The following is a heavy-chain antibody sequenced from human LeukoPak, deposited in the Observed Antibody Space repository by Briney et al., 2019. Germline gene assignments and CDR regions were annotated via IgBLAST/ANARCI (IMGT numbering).Heavy chain of an antibody. CDR2: IYYSGST. J-gene: IGHJ5*02. Sequence: SETLSLTCTVSGGSISSSSYYWGWIRQPPGKGLEWIGTIYYSGSTYYNPSLKSRVTISVDTPKNQFSLKLSSVTAADTAVYYCAKTGKYSSGWTNWFDPWGQGTLVTVSS. CDR1: GGSISSSSYY. CDR3: AKTGKYSSGWTNWFDP. D-gene: IGHD6-19*01. V-gene: IGHV4-39*01.